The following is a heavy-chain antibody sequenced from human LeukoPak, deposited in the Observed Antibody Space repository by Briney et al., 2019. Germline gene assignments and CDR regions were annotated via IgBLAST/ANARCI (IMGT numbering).Heavy chain of an antibody. V-gene: IGHV3-7*01. CDR3: ARGGRYYLGY. CDR2: INQDGHEN. CDR1: GFTFSSYW. Sequence: GGSLRLSCAASGFTFSSYWMSWVRQVPGKGLECVANINQDGHENHYVDSVKGRFTISRDDVQNSLYLQMNSLRADDTAVYYCARGGRYYLGYWGQGTLVTVYS. J-gene: IGHJ4*02.